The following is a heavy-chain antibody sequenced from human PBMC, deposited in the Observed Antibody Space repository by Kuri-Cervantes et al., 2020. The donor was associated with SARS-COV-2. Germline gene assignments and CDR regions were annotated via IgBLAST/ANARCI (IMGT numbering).Heavy chain of an antibody. CDR3: ARGRSFVGN. J-gene: IGHJ4*02. CDR1: GGSISSGGYY. CDR2: IYYDGRT. D-gene: IGHD3-16*01. Sequence: SETLSLTCTVSGGSISSGGYYWGWIRQPPGKGLEFIGTIYYDGRTYYNTSLKSRVTISVDKSKNRFSLKLSSVTAADTAVYYCARGRSFVGNWGQGTLVTVSS. V-gene: IGHV4-39*01.